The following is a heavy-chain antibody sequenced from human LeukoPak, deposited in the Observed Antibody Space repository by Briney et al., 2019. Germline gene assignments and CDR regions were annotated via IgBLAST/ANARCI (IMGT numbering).Heavy chain of an antibody. CDR1: GYTFTGYY. CDR2: INPNTAGT. J-gene: IGHJ6*03. CDR3: ATSAGDYRAGHYCDRGL. Sequence: ASVKVSCKASGYTFTGYYFHWVRQAPGQGLEWMGWINPNTAGTNYGQKFLGGVTLTWDTSISTAYMELNRLTSDDAAVYDCATSAGDYRAGHYCDRGLWGKGTWVSVSS. D-gene: IGHD4-11*01. V-gene: IGHV1-2*02.